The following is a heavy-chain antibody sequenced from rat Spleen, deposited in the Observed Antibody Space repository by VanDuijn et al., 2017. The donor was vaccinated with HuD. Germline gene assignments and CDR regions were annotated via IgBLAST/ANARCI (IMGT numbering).Heavy chain of an antibody. CDR3: ATHNPGIRAFDY. V-gene: IGHV5-29*01. CDR1: GFAFSDFF. Sequence: EVRLVESDGGLVQPGGSLKLSCAASGFAFSDFFMAWVRQAPAKGLEWVATISSDGSTTYYRDSVKGRFTISRDNAKSTLYLQMDSLRSEDTATYYCATHNPGIRAFDYWGQGVMVTVSS. CDR2: ISSDGSTT. D-gene: IGHD1-4*01. J-gene: IGHJ2*01.